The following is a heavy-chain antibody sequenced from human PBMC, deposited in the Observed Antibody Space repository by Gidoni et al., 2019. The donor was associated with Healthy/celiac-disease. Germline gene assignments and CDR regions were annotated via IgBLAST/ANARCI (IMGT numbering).Heavy chain of an antibody. CDR3: ASPPPYCSSTSCYYYGMDV. CDR2: IIPSFCTA. V-gene: IGHV1-69*01. Sequence: QVQLVQSGAEVKKPGSSVKVSCKASGGTLSSYAISWVRQAPGQGLEWMGGIIPSFCTAHYAQKFQGRVTITADQSPSTAYMELSSLRSEDTAVYYCASPPPYCSSTSCYYYGMDVWGQGTTVTVSS. J-gene: IGHJ6*02. D-gene: IGHD2-2*01. CDR1: GGTLSSYA.